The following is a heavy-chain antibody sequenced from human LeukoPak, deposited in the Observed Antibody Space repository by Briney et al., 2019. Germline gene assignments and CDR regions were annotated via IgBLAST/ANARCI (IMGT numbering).Heavy chain of an antibody. CDR1: GFTFSSYW. CDR2: IKQDGSEK. J-gene: IGHJ4*02. Sequence: SGGSLRLSCAASGFTFSSYWMSWVRQAPGKGLEWVANIKQDGSEKYYVDSVKGRFTISRDNAKNSLYLQMNSLRAEDTAVYYCARILSSSPKRGDYFDYWGQGTLVTVSS. V-gene: IGHV3-7*01. D-gene: IGHD6-6*01. CDR3: ARILSSSPKRGDYFDY.